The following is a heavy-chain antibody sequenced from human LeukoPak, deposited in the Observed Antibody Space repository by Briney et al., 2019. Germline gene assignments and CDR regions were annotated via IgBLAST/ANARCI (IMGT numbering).Heavy chain of an antibody. CDR3: ARLYQSSGISSCYFDY. CDR2: IYSSGSI. V-gene: IGHV4-4*02. CDR1: GGSISSNNW. Sequence: SGTLSLTCDVSGGSISSNNWWSWVRQPAGKGLEWIGRIYSSGSISYNPSLKSRVTMSVDTSKNQVSLKLSSATAADTAMYHCARLYQSSGISSCYFDYWGQGTLVTVSS. D-gene: IGHD4-23*01. J-gene: IGHJ4*02.